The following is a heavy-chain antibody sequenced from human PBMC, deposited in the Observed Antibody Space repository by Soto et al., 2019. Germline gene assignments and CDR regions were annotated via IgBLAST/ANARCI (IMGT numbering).Heavy chain of an antibody. V-gene: IGHV3-23*01. Sequence: GGSLRLSCAASGFTFSSYAMSWVRQAPGKGLEWVSAISGSGGSTYYADSVKGRFTISRDNSKNTLYLQMNSLRAEDTAVYYCAKDSTMIVVVPEYFDYWGQGTLVTVSS. D-gene: IGHD3-22*01. CDR3: AKDSTMIVVVPEYFDY. CDR1: GFTFSSYA. CDR2: ISGSGGST. J-gene: IGHJ4*02.